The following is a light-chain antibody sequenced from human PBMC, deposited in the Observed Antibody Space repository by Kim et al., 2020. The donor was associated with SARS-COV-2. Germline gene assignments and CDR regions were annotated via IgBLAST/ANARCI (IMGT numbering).Light chain of an antibody. CDR1: STDVGAYNS. Sequence: QSVLTQPPSASGSPGQSVTISCTGTSTDVGAYNSVSWYQHNEGEAPKLLIYEVNKRPAGVPHRFSGSKSGNTASLTVSGLQAEDVTHYYCSSYAGRNIVVFGGGTQLTVL. CDR2: EVN. V-gene: IGLV2-8*01. J-gene: IGLJ2*01. CDR3: SSYAGRNIVV.